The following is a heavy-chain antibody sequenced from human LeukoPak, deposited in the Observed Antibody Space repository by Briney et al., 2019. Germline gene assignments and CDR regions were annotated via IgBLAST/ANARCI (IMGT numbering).Heavy chain of an antibody. Sequence: GRSLRLSCAASGFTFSSYAMHWVRQAPGKGLEWVAVISYDGSNKYYADSVKGRFTISRDNSKNTLYLQMNSLSAEDTAVYYCAREDPGHWSRRAFDIWGQGTVVTVTS. J-gene: IGHJ3*02. CDR1: GFTFSSYA. CDR2: ISYDGSNK. CDR3: AREDPGHWSRRAFDI. V-gene: IGHV3-30*14. D-gene: IGHD2-8*02.